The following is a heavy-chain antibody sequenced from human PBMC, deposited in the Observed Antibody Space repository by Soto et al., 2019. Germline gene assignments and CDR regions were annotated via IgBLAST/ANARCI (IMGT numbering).Heavy chain of an antibody. V-gene: IGHV1-69*01. D-gene: IGHD3-3*01. CDR1: GATFSSFA. CDR3: ASPLKWSGYYIAFDY. CDR2: IIPIFDTL. Sequence: QVQLLQSGAEVKKPGSSVKVSCKASGATFSSFAFSWVRQAPGQGLEWMGVIIPIFDTLSYSQKFQGRVTITADESTRTAYMELNSLTSDATAVYYCASPLKWSGYYIAFDYWGQGTLVIVSS. J-gene: IGHJ4*02.